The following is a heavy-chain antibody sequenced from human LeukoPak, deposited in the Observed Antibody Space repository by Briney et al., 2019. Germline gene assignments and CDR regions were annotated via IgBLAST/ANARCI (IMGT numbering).Heavy chain of an antibody. CDR1: GYTFTGYY. V-gene: IGHV1-2*02. CDR3: ARDRNRGSSPDI. D-gene: IGHD6-6*01. Sequence: DSVTASCKVSGYTFTGYYIHWVRQAPGQGLGWMGWIYPYSGDTNYAQNFQGRVTMTRDTSISTAYMEQSSLKSDDTAVYYCARDRNRGSSPDIWGQGTMLTVSS. CDR2: IYPYSGDT. J-gene: IGHJ3*02.